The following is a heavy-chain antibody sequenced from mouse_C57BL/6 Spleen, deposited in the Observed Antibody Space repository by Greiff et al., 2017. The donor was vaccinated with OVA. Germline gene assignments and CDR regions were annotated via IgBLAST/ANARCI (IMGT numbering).Heavy chain of an antibody. CDR2: IYPGDGDT. D-gene: IGHD1-2*01. J-gene: IGHJ4*01. V-gene: IGHV1-82*01. Sequence: QVQLQQSGPELVKPGASVKISCKASGYAFSSSWMNWVKQRPGKGLEWIGRIYPGDGDTNYNGKFKGKATLTADKSSSTAYMQLSSLTSEDSAVYFCASGRTTAGMDYWGQGTSVTVSS. CDR1: GYAFSSSW. CDR3: ASGRTTAGMDY.